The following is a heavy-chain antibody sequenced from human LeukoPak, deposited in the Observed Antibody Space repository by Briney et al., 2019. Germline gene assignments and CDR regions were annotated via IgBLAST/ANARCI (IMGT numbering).Heavy chain of an antibody. D-gene: IGHD4-17*01. V-gene: IGHV3-7*01. Sequence: PGGSLRLSCAASGFKFSSNWMSWVRQAPGKGLEWVANIKQDGSEKYYVDSVKGQFTISRDNAKNSLYLQMNSLRAEDTAVYYCAREGPSVTPYYWGQGTLVTVSS. J-gene: IGHJ4*02. CDR1: GFKFSSNW. CDR2: IKQDGSEK. CDR3: AREGPSVTPYY.